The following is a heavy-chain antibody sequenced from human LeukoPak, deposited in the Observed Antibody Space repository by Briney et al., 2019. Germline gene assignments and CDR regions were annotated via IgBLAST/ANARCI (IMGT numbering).Heavy chain of an antibody. Sequence: GGSLRLSCAASGFTFSSYAMSWVRQAPGKGLEWVSAISGSGGSTYYADSVKGRFTISRDNDKNSVHLQMNSLRPEDMAVYYCAKGPKENWYFDLWGRGTLVTVSS. CDR1: GFTFSSYA. V-gene: IGHV3-23*01. J-gene: IGHJ2*01. CDR3: AKGPKENWYFDL. CDR2: ISGSGGST.